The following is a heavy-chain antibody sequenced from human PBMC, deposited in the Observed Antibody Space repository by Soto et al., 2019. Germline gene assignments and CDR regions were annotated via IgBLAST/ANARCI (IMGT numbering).Heavy chain of an antibody. J-gene: IGHJ4*02. V-gene: IGHV3-30*18. D-gene: IGHD4-17*01. CDR3: AKDKSPAGYGAELAFGY. CDR1: GFTFSSYG. CDR2: ISYDGSNK. Sequence: GGSLRLSCAASGFTFSSYGMHWVRQAPGKGLEWVAVISYDGSNKYYADSVKGRFTISRDNSKNTLYLQMNSLRAEDTAVYYCAKDKSPAGYGAELAFGYWGQGTLVTVSS.